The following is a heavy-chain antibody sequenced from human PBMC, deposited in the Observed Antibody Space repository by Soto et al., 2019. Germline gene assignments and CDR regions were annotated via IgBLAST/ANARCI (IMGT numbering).Heavy chain of an antibody. D-gene: IGHD6-13*01. CDR1: GFTFSSYA. V-gene: IGHV3-23*01. Sequence: EAQLLESGGGLVQPGGSLRLSCAASGFTFSSYAMNWVRQAPGKGLEWVSGIGGSGTGTYYADSVRGRFTLSRDNSKNTLYLQMDSLRAEDTAVYYCAKGLGSWYGVFEYWGQGNLVTVSS. J-gene: IGHJ4*02. CDR2: IGGSGTGT. CDR3: AKGLGSWYGVFEY.